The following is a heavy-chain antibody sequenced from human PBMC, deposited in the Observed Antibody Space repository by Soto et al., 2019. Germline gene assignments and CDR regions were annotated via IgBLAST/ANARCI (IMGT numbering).Heavy chain of an antibody. CDR2: MNPNSGNT. CDR3: ARERSAAGTGWFDP. Sequence: QVQLVQSGAEVKKPGASVKVSCEASGYTFTSYDINWVRQATGRGLEWMGWMNPNSGNTGYAQKFQGRVTMTRNTSISTAYMELSRLRSEDTAVYYCARERSAAGTGWFDPWGQGTLVTVSS. J-gene: IGHJ5*02. V-gene: IGHV1-8*01. CDR1: GYTFTSYD. D-gene: IGHD6-13*01.